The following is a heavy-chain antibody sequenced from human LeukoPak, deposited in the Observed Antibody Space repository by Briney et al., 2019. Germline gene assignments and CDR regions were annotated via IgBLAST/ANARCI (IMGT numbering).Heavy chain of an antibody. CDR1: GYTFTSYG. CDR2: INTDNGNT. J-gene: IGHJ3*02. V-gene: IGHV1-18*01. D-gene: IGHD5-24*01. Sequence: ASVKVSCKASGYTFTSYGISWVRQAPGQGLEWMGWINTDNGNTNYAQKLQGRVTMTTDTSTSTAYMELRTLRSEDTAVYYCARVRDGYNDAYDIWGQGTMITVPS. CDR3: ARVRDGYNDAYDI.